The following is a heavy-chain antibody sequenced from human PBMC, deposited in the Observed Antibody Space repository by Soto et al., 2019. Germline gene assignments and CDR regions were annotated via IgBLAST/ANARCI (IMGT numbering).Heavy chain of an antibody. CDR1: GFTFDDYA. Sequence: PGGSLRLSCAASGFTFDDYAMHWVRQAPGKGLEWVSGISWNSGSIGYADSVKGRFTISRDNAKNSLYLQMNSLTAADTATYYCARANWYCEYWGQGTLVTVSS. CDR3: ARANWYCEY. CDR2: ISWNSGSI. J-gene: IGHJ4*02. D-gene: IGHD2-8*01. V-gene: IGHV3-9*01.